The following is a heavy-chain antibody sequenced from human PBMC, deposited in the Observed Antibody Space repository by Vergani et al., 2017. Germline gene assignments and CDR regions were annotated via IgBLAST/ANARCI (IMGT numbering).Heavy chain of an antibody. D-gene: IGHD5-18*01. CDR2: IYPGDTDT. CDR1: GYSFTSYW. J-gene: IGHJ4*02. Sequence: EVQLVQSGAEVKKPGESLKISCKGSGYSFTSYWIGWVRQMPGKGLVWMGIIYPGDTDTRYSPSFQGQVTISADKSISTVYLQWGSRKASDTAMYYCARLSVDTGMVPYFFDCWGQGSLVTVSS. CDR3: ARLSVDTGMVPYFFDC. V-gene: IGHV5-51*01.